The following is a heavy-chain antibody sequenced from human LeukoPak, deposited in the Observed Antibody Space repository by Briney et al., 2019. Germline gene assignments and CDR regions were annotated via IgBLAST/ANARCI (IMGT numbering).Heavy chain of an antibody. J-gene: IGHJ4*02. Sequence: GGSLRLSCAASGFTFSSYWMRWVRQAPGKGLVWVSRINSDWSSTSYADSVKGRFTISRDNAKNTLYLQMNSLRAEDTAVYYCARDICSGGSCYYDYWGQGTPVTVSS. CDR2: INSDWSST. CDR3: ARDICSGGSCYYDY. D-gene: IGHD2-15*01. CDR1: GFTFSSYW. V-gene: IGHV3-74*01.